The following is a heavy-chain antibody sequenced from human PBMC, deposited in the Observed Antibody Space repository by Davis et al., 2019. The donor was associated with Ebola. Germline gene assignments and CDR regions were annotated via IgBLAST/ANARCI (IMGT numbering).Heavy chain of an antibody. CDR3: AREAVIVVPAAMLSYGLDV. V-gene: IGHV3-66*02. D-gene: IGHD2-2*01. Sequence: GESLKISCAASGFTVSSDHMNWVRQAPGKGLEWVSVIYSGGSGGSTYYADSVKGRFIISRDNSENTLYLQMNSLRAEDTAVYYCAREAVIVVPAAMLSYGLDVWGQGTTVTVSS. CDR2: IYSGGSGGST. J-gene: IGHJ6*02. CDR1: GFTVSSDH.